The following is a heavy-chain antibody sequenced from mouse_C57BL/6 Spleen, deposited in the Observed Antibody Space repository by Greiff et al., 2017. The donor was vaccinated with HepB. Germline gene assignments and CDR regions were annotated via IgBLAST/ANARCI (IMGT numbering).Heavy chain of an antibody. D-gene: IGHD2-5*01. CDR2: ISSGSSTI. CDR1: GFTFSDYG. V-gene: IGHV5-17*01. J-gene: IGHJ3*01. CDR3: ARGESNYAFAY. Sequence: DVHLVESGGGLVKPGGSLKLSCAASGFTFSDYGMHWVRQAPEKGLEWVAYISSGSSTIYYADTVKGRFTISRDNAKNTLFLQMTSLRSEDTAMYYCARGESNYAFAYWGQGTLVTVSA.